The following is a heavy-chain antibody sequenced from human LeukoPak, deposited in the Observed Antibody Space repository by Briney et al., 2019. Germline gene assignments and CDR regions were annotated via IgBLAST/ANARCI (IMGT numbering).Heavy chain of an antibody. V-gene: IGHV1-2*02. Sequence: ASVKVACEASGYTFTGYYMHWVRQAPGQGLEWMGWINPNSGGTNYAQKFQGRVTMTRDTSISTACMELSRLRSDGTAVYYCARGWLWFGEYHFDYWGQGTLVTVSS. CDR3: ARGWLWFGEYHFDY. CDR1: GYTFTGYY. CDR2: INPNSGGT. D-gene: IGHD3-10*01. J-gene: IGHJ4*02.